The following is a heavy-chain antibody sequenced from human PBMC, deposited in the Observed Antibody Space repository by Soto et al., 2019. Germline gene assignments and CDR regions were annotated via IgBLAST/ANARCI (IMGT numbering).Heavy chain of an antibody. CDR3: AWASTTVTTLDY. Sequence: QLQLQESGSGLVKPSQTLSLTCAVSGGSISSGGYSWSWIRQPPGKGLEWIGYIYHSGSTYYNPSLKSRVTISVDRSKNQFPLKLSPVTAADTAVYYCAWASTTVTTLDYWGQGTLVTVSS. V-gene: IGHV4-30-2*01. CDR1: GGSISSGGYS. D-gene: IGHD4-17*01. J-gene: IGHJ4*02. CDR2: IYHSGST.